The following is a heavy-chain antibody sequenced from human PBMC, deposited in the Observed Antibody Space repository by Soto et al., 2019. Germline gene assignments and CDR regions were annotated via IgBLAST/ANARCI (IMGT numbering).Heavy chain of an antibody. D-gene: IGHD3-22*01. CDR1: GFSLLASGLA. CDR2: IYWDDDK. Sequence: VSGPALVNPTQTLTLTCTFSGFSLLASGLAVGWIRQPPGKALEWLSLIYWDDDKRYSPSLKSRLTITKDTSKNQVLLTMTNMDPVDTATYFCAHSGFRGSSGFYSPRFDHWGQGTLVTVSS. V-gene: IGHV2-5*02. CDR3: AHSGFRGSSGFYSPRFDH. J-gene: IGHJ4*02.